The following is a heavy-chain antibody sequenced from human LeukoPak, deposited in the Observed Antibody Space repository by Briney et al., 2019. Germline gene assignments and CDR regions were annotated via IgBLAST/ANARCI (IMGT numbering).Heavy chain of an antibody. CDR1: SGSLGSYY. J-gene: IGHJ4*02. CDR2: IYTSGST. D-gene: IGHD6-6*01. Sequence: SETLSLTCTVSSGSLGSYYWNWLRQPAGKGLEWIGHIYTSGSTNYNPSPKSRVTMSVDTSKNQFSLKLNSVTAADTAFYYCAREYSSSSGKALDYWGQGTLVTVSS. CDR3: AREYSSSSGKALDY. V-gene: IGHV4-4*07.